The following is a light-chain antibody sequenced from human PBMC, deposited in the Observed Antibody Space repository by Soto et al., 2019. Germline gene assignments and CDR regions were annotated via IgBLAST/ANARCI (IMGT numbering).Light chain of an antibody. CDR3: QQYGSSGT. J-gene: IGKJ1*01. CDR2: DAS. V-gene: IGKV3-20*01. Sequence: EIVLTQSPGTLSLSPGDRATLSCRASQSVGTIYLGWYQQKPGQAPRLLIYDASTRATGIPDRFSGSGSGTDFTLTISRLEPEDFAVYYCQQYGSSGTFGQGTKVDIK. CDR1: QSVGTIY.